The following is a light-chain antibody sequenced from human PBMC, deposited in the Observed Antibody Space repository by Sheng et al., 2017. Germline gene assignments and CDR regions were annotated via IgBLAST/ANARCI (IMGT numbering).Light chain of an antibody. CDR3: TSYTNTGIVV. J-gene: IGLJ2*01. CDR2: DVS. V-gene: IGLV2-14*01. CDR1: SSDVGVYNY. Sequence: QSALTQPPSASGSPGQSVTISCTGTSSDVGVYNYVSWYQQSPGRAPKLIIYDVSKRPSGVSNRFSGSKSGNTASLTISGLQGEDEADYYCTSYTNTGIVVFGGGTKLTVL.